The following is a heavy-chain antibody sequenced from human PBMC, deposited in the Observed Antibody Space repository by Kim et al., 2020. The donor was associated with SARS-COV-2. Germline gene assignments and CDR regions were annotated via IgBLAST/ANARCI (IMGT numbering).Heavy chain of an antibody. Sequence: GGSLRLSCAASGFTFSSYAMHWVRQAPGKGLEWVAVISYDGSNKYYADSVKGRFTISRDNSKNTLYLQMNSLRAEDTAVYYCARDTAYGVPAAINVLGFVFDIWGQGTMVTVSS. CDR1: GFTFSSYA. V-gene: IGHV3-30-3*01. J-gene: IGHJ3*02. D-gene: IGHD2-2*01. CDR2: ISYDGSNK. CDR3: ARDTAYGVPAAINVLGFVFDI.